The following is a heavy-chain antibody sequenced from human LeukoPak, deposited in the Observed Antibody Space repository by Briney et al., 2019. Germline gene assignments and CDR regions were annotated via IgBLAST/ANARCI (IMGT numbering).Heavy chain of an antibody. Sequence: GGSLRLSCAASGITFSSYGMSWVRQAPGKGLEWVANIKQDGSEKYYVDSVKGRFTISRDNAKNSLYLQMNSLRAEDTAVYYCASPGQVISALGFYFDYWGRGTLVTVSS. CDR3: ASPGQVISALGFYFDY. CDR1: GITFSSYG. J-gene: IGHJ4*02. CDR2: IKQDGSEK. D-gene: IGHD3-22*01. V-gene: IGHV3-7*01.